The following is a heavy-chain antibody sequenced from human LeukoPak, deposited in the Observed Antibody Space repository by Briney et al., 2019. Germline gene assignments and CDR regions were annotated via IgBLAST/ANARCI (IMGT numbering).Heavy chain of an antibody. V-gene: IGHV1-2*02. Sequence: ASVKVSCKASEYTFTGYYIHWVRQAPGQGLEWMGWINPHSGGTNYAQKFQGGVTMTRDTSITTAYMELSSLRSDDTAVYYCARDVGEYCSSTNCYASHYWGQGTLVTVSS. CDR1: EYTFTGYY. CDR3: ARDVGEYCSSTNCYASHY. CDR2: INPHSGGT. J-gene: IGHJ4*02. D-gene: IGHD2-2*01.